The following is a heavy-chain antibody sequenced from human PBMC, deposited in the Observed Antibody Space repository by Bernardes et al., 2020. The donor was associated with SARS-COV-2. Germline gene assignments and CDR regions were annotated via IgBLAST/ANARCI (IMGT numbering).Heavy chain of an antibody. V-gene: IGHV3-23*01. CDR1: GFTFTTHT. CDR3: ATQTAGSYYFDY. D-gene: IGHD3-10*01. CDR2: ISVSGNP. Sequence: GSLRLSCAASGFTFTTHTMRWVRQAPGKGLEWVSTISVSGNPFYADSAKGRFTISRDSSKNTLYLQMNSLRAEDTAVYYCATQTAGSYYFDYLGQGTLVTVSS. J-gene: IGHJ4*02.